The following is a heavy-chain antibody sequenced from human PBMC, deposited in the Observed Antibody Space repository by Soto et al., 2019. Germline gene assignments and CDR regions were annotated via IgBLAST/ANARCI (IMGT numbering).Heavy chain of an antibody. CDR3: ARGLLVVGYYYYYGMDV. Sequence: ASLKVSCKASGYTFTSYAMHWVRQAPGQRLEWMGWINAGNGNTKYSQKFQGRVTITRDTSASTAYMELSSLRSEDTAVYYCARGLLVVGYYYYYGMDVWGQGTTVTVSS. D-gene: IGHD3-3*01. V-gene: IGHV1-3*01. J-gene: IGHJ6*02. CDR2: INAGNGNT. CDR1: GYTFTSYA.